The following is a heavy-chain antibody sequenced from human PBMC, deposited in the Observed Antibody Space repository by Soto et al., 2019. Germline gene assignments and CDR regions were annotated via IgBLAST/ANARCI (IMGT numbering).Heavy chain of an antibody. CDR1: GGAFSSYY. CDR2: IYYSGST. V-gene: IGHV4-59*01. CDR3: SGSYYIYYYYGMDV. J-gene: IGHJ6*02. Sequence: PSETLSLTCAVYGGAFSSYYWSWIRQPPGKGLEWIGYIYYSGSTNYNPSLKSRVTISVDTSKNQFSLKLSSVTAADTAVYYCSGSYYIYYYYGMDVWGQGTTVTVSS. D-gene: IGHD1-26*01.